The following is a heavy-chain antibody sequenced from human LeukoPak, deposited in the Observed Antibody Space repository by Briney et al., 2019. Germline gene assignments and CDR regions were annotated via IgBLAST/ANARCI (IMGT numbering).Heavy chain of an antibody. V-gene: IGHV3-74*01. D-gene: IGHD3-9*01. CDR3: AKDAAYYGILTGYYKGDYYYYMDV. CDR2: INSDGSST. Sequence: GGSLRLSCAASGFTFSSYWMHWVRQAPGKGLVWVSRINSDGSSTSYADSVKGRFTISRDNSKNTLYLQMNSLRAEDTAVYYCAKDAAYYGILTGYYKGDYYYYMDVWGKGTTVTLSS. CDR1: GFTFSSYW. J-gene: IGHJ6*03.